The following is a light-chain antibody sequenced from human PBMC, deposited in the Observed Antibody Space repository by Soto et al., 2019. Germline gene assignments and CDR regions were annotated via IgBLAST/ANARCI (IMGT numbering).Light chain of an antibody. J-gene: IGKJ3*01. V-gene: IGKV1-5*01. CDR2: DTF. Sequence: DIQMTQSPSSLSASVGDRVSITCRASQSISSWLAWYQQKPGKAPKLLMFDTFSLESGVPSRFSGSRSGTEFTLTISSLQPEDFATYYCQQTYSTPFTFGPGTKVDIK. CDR1: QSISSW. CDR3: QQTYSTPFT.